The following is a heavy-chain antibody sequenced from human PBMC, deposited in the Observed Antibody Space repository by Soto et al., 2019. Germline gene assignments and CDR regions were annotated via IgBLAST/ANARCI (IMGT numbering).Heavy chain of an antibody. CDR3: ARGIVLRAYGMDV. D-gene: IGHD2-8*01. Sequence: ASVKVSCKASGYTFTGYYMHWVRQAPGQGLEWMGWINPNSGGTNYAQKFQGWVTMTRDTSISTAYMELSRLRSDDTAVYYCARGIVLRAYGMDVWGQGTPVTVSS. CDR2: INPNSGGT. CDR1: GYTFTGYY. V-gene: IGHV1-2*04. J-gene: IGHJ6*02.